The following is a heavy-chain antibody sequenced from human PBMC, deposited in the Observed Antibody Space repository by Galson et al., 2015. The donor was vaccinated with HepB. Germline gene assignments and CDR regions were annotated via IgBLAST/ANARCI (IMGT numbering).Heavy chain of an antibody. CDR3: AKTYNSDWYEFDY. D-gene: IGHD6-19*01. CDR1: GFTFSNYA. J-gene: IGHJ4*02. CDR2: ISGSGGGT. V-gene: IGHV3-23*01. Sequence: SLRLSCAAFGFTFSNYAMNWVRQAPGKGLEWVSAISGSGGGTYYADSVKGRFTISRDNSKNTLRLQMNSLRAEDTAIYYCAKTYNSDWYEFDYWGQGTLVTVSS.